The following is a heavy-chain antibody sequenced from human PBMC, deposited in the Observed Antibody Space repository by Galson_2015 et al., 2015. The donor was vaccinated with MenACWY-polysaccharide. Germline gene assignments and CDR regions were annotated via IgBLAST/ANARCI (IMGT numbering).Heavy chain of an antibody. Sequence: SLRLSCAASGFTFNSYAMSWVRQAPGKGLEWVSVISGSGSSTYYADSVKGRFTISRDISKNTLYLQMNSLRVEDTAVYYCAKDSGRGLSWVDYWGQGTLVTVSS. CDR3: AKDSGRGLSWVDY. V-gene: IGHV3-23*01. D-gene: IGHD3-16*01. CDR2: ISGSGSST. CDR1: GFTFNSYA. J-gene: IGHJ4*02.